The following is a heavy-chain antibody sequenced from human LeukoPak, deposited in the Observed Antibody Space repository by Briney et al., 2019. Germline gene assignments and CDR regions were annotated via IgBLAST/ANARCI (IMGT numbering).Heavy chain of an antibody. V-gene: IGHV1-2*02. J-gene: IGHJ3*02. Sequence: ASVKVSCKASGYTFTGYYMHWVRQAPGQGLEWMGWINPNSGGTNYAQKFQGRVTMTRDTSISTAYMKLSRLRADDTAVYYCARASCSGGSCYLAEDPDPFDIWGQGTMVTVSS. CDR3: ARASCSGGSCYLAEDPDPFDI. CDR1: GYTFTGYY. D-gene: IGHD2-15*01. CDR2: INPNSGGT.